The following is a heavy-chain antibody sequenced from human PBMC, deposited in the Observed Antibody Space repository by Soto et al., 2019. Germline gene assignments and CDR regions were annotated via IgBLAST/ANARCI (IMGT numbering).Heavy chain of an antibody. D-gene: IGHD3-16*01. Sequence: EVQLVESGGGLVKPGGSLRLSCAASGFTFSSYSMNWVRQAPGKGLEWVSSISSSSSYIYDEDSVKGRFTISRDNAKNSLYLQMNSLRAEDTAVYYCAVAYSLDYWGQGTLVTVSS. V-gene: IGHV3-21*01. CDR2: ISSSSSYI. CDR3: AVAYSLDY. CDR1: GFTFSSYS. J-gene: IGHJ4*02.